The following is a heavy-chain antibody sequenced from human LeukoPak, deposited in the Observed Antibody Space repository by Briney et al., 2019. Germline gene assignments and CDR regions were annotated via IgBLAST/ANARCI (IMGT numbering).Heavy chain of an antibody. CDR3: ARLSPAVNNRYYDYVWGSYRLYYFDY. V-gene: IGHV4-34*01. J-gene: IGHJ4*02. Sequence: SETLSLTCAVYGGSFSGYYWSWIRQPPGKGLEWIGEINHSGSTNYNPSLKSRVTISVDTSKNRFSLKLSSVTAADTAVYYCARLSPAVNNRYYDYVWGSYRLYYFDYWGQGTLVTVSS. CDR1: GGSFSGYY. D-gene: IGHD3-16*02. CDR2: INHSGST.